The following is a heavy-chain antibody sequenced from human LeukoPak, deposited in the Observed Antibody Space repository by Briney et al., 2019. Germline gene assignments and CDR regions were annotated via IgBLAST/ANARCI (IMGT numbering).Heavy chain of an antibody. V-gene: IGHV3-7*01. Sequence: PGGSLRLSCAASGFTFSSYGMHWVRQAPGKGLEWVADIKEDGRKEYYVDSVKGRFTISRDNAKNSLFLQMNRLRDEDTAIYYCAALWDGGYWGQGTLVTVSS. D-gene: IGHD3-16*01. CDR1: GFTFSSYG. CDR3: AALWDGGY. CDR2: IKEDGRKE. J-gene: IGHJ4*02.